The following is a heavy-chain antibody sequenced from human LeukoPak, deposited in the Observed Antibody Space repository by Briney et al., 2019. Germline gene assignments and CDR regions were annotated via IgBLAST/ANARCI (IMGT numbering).Heavy chain of an antibody. Sequence: PSETLSLTCTVSGGSLSSYYWSWIRQPPGKGLEWIGYSYYSGSTNYNRSLKSRVTISVDTSKNQFSLKLSSVTAADTAVYYCARRITIFGVVIIDAFDIWGQGTMVTVSS. CDR2: SYYSGST. CDR1: GGSLSSYY. V-gene: IGHV4-59*01. D-gene: IGHD3-3*01. J-gene: IGHJ3*02. CDR3: ARRITIFGVVIIDAFDI.